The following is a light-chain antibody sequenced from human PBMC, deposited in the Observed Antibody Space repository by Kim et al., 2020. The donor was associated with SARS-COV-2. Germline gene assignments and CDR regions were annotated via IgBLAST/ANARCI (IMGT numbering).Light chain of an antibody. V-gene: IGLV3-1*01. CDR1: KLGDKY. Sequence: VSPGQKTNITCAGDKLGDKYACWYQQKPGQSPVLVIYQDSKRPSGIPERFSGSNSGKTATLTISGTQAMDEADYYCQAWDSSTVVFGGGTQLTVL. CDR3: QAWDSSTVV. CDR2: QDS. J-gene: IGLJ2*01.